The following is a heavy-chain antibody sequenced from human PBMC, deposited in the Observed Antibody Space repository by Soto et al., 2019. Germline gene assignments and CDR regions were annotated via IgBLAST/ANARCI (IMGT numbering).Heavy chain of an antibody. D-gene: IGHD2-15*01. V-gene: IGHV3-30*18. CDR3: AKDQGCSGGSCYPWYFDY. Sequence: QVQLVESGGGVVQPGRSLRLSCAASGFTFSSYGMHWVRQAPGKGREWVAVIAYDGSNKYYADSVKGRFTISRDNSKNTLYLQMNSLRAEDTAVYYCAKDQGCSGGSCYPWYFDYWGQGTLVTVSS. J-gene: IGHJ4*02. CDR1: GFTFSSYG. CDR2: IAYDGSNK.